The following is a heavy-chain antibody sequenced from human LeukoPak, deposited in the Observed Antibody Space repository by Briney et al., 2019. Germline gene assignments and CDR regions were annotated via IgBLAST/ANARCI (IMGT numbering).Heavy chain of an antibody. J-gene: IGHJ6*02. V-gene: IGHV1-3*01. CDR1: GYSFTSYA. Sequence: ASVKVSCTASGYSFTSYAIHWVRQAPGQRLEWMGWINAGNGDTKYSQKFQDRVTITRDTSANTAYMELSSLRSEDTAVYYCAKVGGGPGTTSNYYYTMGVWGQGTTVTVSS. CDR2: INAGNGDT. D-gene: IGHD1-1*01. CDR3: AKVGGGPGTTSNYYYTMGV.